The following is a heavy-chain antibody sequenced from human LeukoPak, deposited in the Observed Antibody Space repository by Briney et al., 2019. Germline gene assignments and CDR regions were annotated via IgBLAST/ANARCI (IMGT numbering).Heavy chain of an antibody. CDR1: GGSISPYY. V-gene: IGHV4-59*08. Sequence: SETLSLTCTVSGGSISPYYWSWIRQPPGKGLEWVGYISYGGTTNYNPSLKSRLTILLDTSKNQFSLKLSSVTAADTAVYYCARSKTYRSTWNSDYWGQGTLVTVSS. CDR2: ISYGGTT. CDR3: ARSKTYRSTWNSDY. J-gene: IGHJ4*02. D-gene: IGHD6-13*01.